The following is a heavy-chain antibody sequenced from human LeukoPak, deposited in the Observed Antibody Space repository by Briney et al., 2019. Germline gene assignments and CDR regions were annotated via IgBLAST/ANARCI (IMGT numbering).Heavy chain of an antibody. CDR1: GFTFSSYG. CDR2: IRYDGSNK. V-gene: IGHV3-30*02. Sequence: GGSLRLSCAASGFTFSSYGMHWVRPAPGKGLEWVAFIRYDGSNKYYADSGTGRFTISRDNSKSTLYLQMNSLKAEDTAVYDCAKGRRYYIDVWGKGTTVTVSS. CDR3: AKGRRYYIDV. J-gene: IGHJ6*03.